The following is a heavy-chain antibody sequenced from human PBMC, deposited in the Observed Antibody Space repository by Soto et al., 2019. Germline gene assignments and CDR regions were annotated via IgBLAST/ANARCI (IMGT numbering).Heavy chain of an antibody. V-gene: IGHV3-15*01. CDR3: TANSVTNCYYSGMEV. CDR2: IKTNIDGGRI. Sequence: EVQLVESGGGLVKPGGSLRLSCEGSGFTFSNGWMTWVRQAPGKGLEWVGRIKTNIDGGRIDYAATVKGRFTISRDDSKNTLYLQMNSLKTEDTAVYYCTANSVTNCYYSGMEVWGLGTTVTVSS. J-gene: IGHJ6*02. CDR1: GFTFSNGW.